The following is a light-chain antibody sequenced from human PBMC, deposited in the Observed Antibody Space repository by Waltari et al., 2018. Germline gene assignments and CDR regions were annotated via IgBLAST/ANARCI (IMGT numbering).Light chain of an antibody. CDR3: AAWDGSLNAYV. CDR1: SSTIGSKT. CDR2: SND. V-gene: IGLV1-44*01. J-gene: IGLJ1*01. Sequence: QSVLTQPPSASGTPGQRVTISCSGSSSTIGSKTVNWYQQLPGTAPKLLIYSNDQRPSGIPDRFSGSKSGTSASLAISGLQSEDEADYHCAAWDGSLNAYVFGGGTKVTVL.